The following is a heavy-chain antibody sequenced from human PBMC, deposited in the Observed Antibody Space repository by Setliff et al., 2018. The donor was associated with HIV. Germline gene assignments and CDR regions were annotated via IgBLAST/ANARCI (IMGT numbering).Heavy chain of an antibody. CDR2: IIPIFVTA. CDR1: GGTFSSYA. V-gene: IGHV1-69*13. D-gene: IGHD6-19*01. J-gene: IGHJ4*02. CDR3: ARVVEYSSGWYESYYFDY. Sequence: SVKVSCKASGGTFSSYAISWVRQAPGQGLEWMGGIIPIFVTANYAQKFQDRVTITADESTGTAYMELSSLRSEDTAVYYCARVVEYSSGWYESYYFDYWGQGTLVTVS.